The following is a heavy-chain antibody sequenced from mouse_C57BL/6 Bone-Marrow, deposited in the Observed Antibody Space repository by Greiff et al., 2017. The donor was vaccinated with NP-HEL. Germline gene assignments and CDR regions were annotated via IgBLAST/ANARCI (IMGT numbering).Heavy chain of an antibody. CDR1: GYTFTSYW. CDR2: IHPNSGST. Sequence: QVQLQQPGAELVKPGASVKLSCKASGYTFTSYWMHWVKQRPGQGLEWIGMIHPNSGSTNYNEKFKSKATLTVDKSSGTAYMQLSSLTSEDSAVYYCARSPGNYFDYWGQGTTLTVSS. D-gene: IGHD1-1*02. CDR3: ARSPGNYFDY. V-gene: IGHV1-64*01. J-gene: IGHJ2*01.